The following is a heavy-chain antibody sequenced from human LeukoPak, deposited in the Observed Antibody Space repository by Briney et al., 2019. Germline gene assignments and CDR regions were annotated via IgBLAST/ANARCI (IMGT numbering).Heavy chain of an antibody. Sequence: SVKVSCKASGGTFSSYAISWVRQAPGQGLEWMGGIIPIFGTANYAQKFQGGVTITADESTSTAYMELSSLRSVDTAVYYCASSRGPAIVVVPAALFRRAEYAFDIWGQGTMVTVSS. CDR3: ASSRGPAIVVVPAALFRRAEYAFDI. J-gene: IGHJ3*02. D-gene: IGHD2-2*01. V-gene: IGHV1-69*13. CDR1: GGTFSSYA. CDR2: IIPIFGTA.